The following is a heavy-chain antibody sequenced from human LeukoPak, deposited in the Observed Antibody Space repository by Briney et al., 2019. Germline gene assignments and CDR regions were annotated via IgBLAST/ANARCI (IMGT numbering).Heavy chain of an antibody. CDR2: IRYDRSNK. D-gene: IGHD5-18*01. V-gene: IGHV3-30*02. CDR1: GFTFSSYG. Sequence: GGSLRLSCATSGFTFSSYGMHWVRQAPGKGLEWVSFIRYDRSNKYYADSVKGRFTISRDNSKNTLYLQMNSLRPEDAAVYYCAKDQKRGYSYGYLFYYYYMDVWGKGTTVTISS. J-gene: IGHJ6*03. CDR3: AKDQKRGYSYGYLFYYYYMDV.